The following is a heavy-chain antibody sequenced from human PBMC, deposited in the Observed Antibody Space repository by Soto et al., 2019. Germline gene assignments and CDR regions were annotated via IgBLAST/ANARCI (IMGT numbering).Heavy chain of an antibody. J-gene: IGHJ6*02. CDR1: GGTFSSYA. CDR3: ARDGYRTYYDFWSGYYYGMGV. Sequence: QVQLVQSGAEVKKPGSSVKVSCKASGGTFSSYAISWVRQAPGQGLEWMGGIIPIFGTANYAQKFQGRVTITADKSTSTAYMELSSLRSEDTAVYYCARDGYRTYYDFWSGYYYGMGVWGQGTTVTVSS. D-gene: IGHD3-3*01. CDR2: IIPIFGTA. V-gene: IGHV1-69*06.